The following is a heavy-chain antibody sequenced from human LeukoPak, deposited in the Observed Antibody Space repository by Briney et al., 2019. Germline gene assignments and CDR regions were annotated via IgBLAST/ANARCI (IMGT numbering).Heavy chain of an antibody. CDR3: AKRGVVIRVILVGFHKEAYYFES. V-gene: IGHV3-23*01. Sequence: AGGSLRLSCAVSGITLSNYGMSWVRQAPGKGLEWVAGISDSGGSTKYVDSVKGRFTIARDNRKNTLYLQMNSLRAEDTAVYFCAKRGVVIRVILVGFHKEAYYFESWGQGALVTVSS. J-gene: IGHJ4*02. CDR1: GITLSNYG. D-gene: IGHD3/OR15-3a*01. CDR2: ISDSGGST.